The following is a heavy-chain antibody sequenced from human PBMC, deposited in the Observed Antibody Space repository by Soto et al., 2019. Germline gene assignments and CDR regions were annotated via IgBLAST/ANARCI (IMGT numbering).Heavy chain of an antibody. CDR1: ADTPRRSEQ. J-gene: IGHJ4*02. CDR2: IYHSGST. Sequence: PEALRDRYGGSADTPRRSEQRGWVRQPPGKGLEWIGEIYHSGSTNYNPSLKSRVIISVDKSKNQFSLKLSSVTDADTAVYYCARGERQQQWDYWGQGTLVTVS. CDR3: ARGERQQQWDY. D-gene: IGHD6-13*01. V-gene: IGHV4-4*03.